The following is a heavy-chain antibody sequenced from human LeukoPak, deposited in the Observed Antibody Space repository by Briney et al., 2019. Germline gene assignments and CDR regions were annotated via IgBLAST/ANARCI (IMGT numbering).Heavy chain of an antibody. Sequence: GGSLRLSCAASGFTFSSYAMHWVRRAPGKGLEWVAVISYDGSNKYYADSVKGRFTISRDNSKNTLYLQMNSLRAEDTAVYYCARDPAPLSSPDGMDVRGQGTTVTVSS. J-gene: IGHJ6*02. V-gene: IGHV3-30-3*01. CDR2: ISYDGSNK. CDR1: GFTFSSYA. CDR3: ARDPAPLSSPDGMDV.